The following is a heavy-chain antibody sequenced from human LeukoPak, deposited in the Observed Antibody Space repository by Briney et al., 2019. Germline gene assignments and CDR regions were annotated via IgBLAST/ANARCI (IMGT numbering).Heavy chain of an antibody. V-gene: IGHV3-7*01. Sequence: PGGSLRLSCAVSGLTFRSFWVSWVRQAPGKGLEWVANINQDGSEKYFVDSVRGRFTISRDNSKNSLHLQMNTLRAEDTAVYYCARERDGRFWSQGTLVTVSS. CDR2: INQDGSEK. CDR1: GLTFRSFW. D-gene: IGHD5-24*01. J-gene: IGHJ4*02. CDR3: ARERDGRF.